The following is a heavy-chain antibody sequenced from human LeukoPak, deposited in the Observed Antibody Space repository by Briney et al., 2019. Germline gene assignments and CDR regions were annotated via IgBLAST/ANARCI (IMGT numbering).Heavy chain of an antibody. V-gene: IGHV3-66*01. CDR2: IYSGGST. Sequence: GGSLRLSCAASGFTVSSNYVSWVRQAPGKGLEWVSVIYSGGSTYYADSVKGRFTISRDNSKNTLYLQMNSLRAEDTAVYYCARDVGATRFDYWGQGTLVTVSS. CDR1: GFTVSSNY. CDR3: ARDVGATRFDY. D-gene: IGHD1-26*01. J-gene: IGHJ4*02.